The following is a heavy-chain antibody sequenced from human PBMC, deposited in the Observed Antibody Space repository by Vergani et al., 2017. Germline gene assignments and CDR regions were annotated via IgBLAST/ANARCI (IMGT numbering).Heavy chain of an antibody. Sequence: EVQLVESGGGLVQPGRFLRLSCAASGFTFDDYAMHWVRQAPGKGLEWVSGISWNSGSIGYADSVKGRFTISRDNAKNSLYLQLNSLRAEDTALYYCAKSAVVVVAATPFDDWGQGTLVTVSS. CDR1: GFTFDDYA. V-gene: IGHV3-9*01. CDR3: AKSAVVVVAATPFDD. D-gene: IGHD2-15*01. J-gene: IGHJ4*02. CDR2: ISWNSGSI.